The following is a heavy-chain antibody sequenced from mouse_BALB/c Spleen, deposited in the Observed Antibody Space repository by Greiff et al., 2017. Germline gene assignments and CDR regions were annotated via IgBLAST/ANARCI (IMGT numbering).Heavy chain of an antibody. Sequence: VQLQQPGAELVKPGASVKLSCKASGYTFTSCYMYWVKQRPGQGLEWIGGINPSNGGTNFNEKFKSKATLTVDKSSSTAYMQLSSLTSEDSAVYYCTRSGSSYSYAMDYWGQGTSVTVSS. CDR2: INPSNGGT. CDR3: TRSGSSYSYAMDY. D-gene: IGHD1-1*01. CDR1: GYTFTSCY. V-gene: IGHV1S81*02. J-gene: IGHJ4*01.